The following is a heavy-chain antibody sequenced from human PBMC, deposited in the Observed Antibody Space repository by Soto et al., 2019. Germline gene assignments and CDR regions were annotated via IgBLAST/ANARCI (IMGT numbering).Heavy chain of an antibody. J-gene: IGHJ4*02. CDR3: ARAGYYGDYRTFDY. CDR1: GGSFSGYY. CDR2: INHSGST. D-gene: IGHD4-17*01. Sequence: SETLSLTCAVYGGSFSGYYWSWIRQPPGKGLEWIGEINHSGSTNYNPSLKSRVTISVDTSKNQFSLKLSSVTAADTAVYYCARAGYYGDYRTFDYWGQGTLVTVSS. V-gene: IGHV4-34*01.